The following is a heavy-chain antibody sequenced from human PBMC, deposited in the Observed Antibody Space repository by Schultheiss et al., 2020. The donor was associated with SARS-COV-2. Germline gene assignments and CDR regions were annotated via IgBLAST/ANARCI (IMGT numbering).Heavy chain of an antibody. Sequence: GGSLRLSCVASGFTFSDYYMSWIRQAPGKGLEWVSAISGSGGSTYYADSVKGRFTISRDNSKNTLYLQMNSLRAEDTAVYYCAKVKAAAMPNYYYYGMDVWGQGTTVTVSS. CDR2: ISGSGGST. CDR1: GFTFSDYY. D-gene: IGHD2-2*01. CDR3: AKVKAAAMPNYYYYGMDV. V-gene: IGHV3-23*01. J-gene: IGHJ6*02.